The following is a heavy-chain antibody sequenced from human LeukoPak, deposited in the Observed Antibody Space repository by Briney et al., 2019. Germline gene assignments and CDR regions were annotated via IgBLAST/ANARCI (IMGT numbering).Heavy chain of an antibody. CDR1: GFTVSSNY. V-gene: IGHV3-53*01. D-gene: IGHD3-10*01. CDR3: AKCPVEGFYYGSATYAYYFDY. J-gene: IGHJ4*02. CDR2: IYSGGST. Sequence: GGSLRLSCAASGFTVSSNYMSWVRQAPGKGLEWVSVIYSGGSTYYADSVEGRFTISRDSSKNTVYLHMNSLRAEDTAVYYCAKCPVEGFYYGSATYAYYFDYWGRGTLVTVSS.